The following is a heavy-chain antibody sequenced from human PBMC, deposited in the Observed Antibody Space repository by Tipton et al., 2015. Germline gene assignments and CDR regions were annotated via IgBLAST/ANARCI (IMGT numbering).Heavy chain of an antibody. D-gene: IGHD6-25*01. CDR1: GFSFSSHC. Sequence: SLRLSCAASGFSFSSHCMTWVRQAPGKGLEWVANMTPDGSDVYYVDSVRGRFTISRDNAKNSLSLQMNNLRAEDTAVYYCARDPSFAALDYWGQGILVTVSS. J-gene: IGHJ4*02. V-gene: IGHV3-7*01. CDR3: ARDPSFAALDY. CDR2: MTPDGSDV.